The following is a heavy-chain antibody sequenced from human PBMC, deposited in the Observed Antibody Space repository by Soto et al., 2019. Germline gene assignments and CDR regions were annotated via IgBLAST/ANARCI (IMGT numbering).Heavy chain of an antibody. CDR3: ARSNWNAGNAFDI. CDR1: GFTVSSNY. CDR2: IYSGGST. Sequence: GGSLRLSCAASGFTVSSNYMSWVRQAPGRGLEWVSVIYSGGSTYYADSVKGRFTISRHNSKNTLYLQMNSLRAEDTAVYYCARSNWNAGNAFDIWGQGTMVTVSS. J-gene: IGHJ3*02. D-gene: IGHD1-20*01. V-gene: IGHV3-53*04.